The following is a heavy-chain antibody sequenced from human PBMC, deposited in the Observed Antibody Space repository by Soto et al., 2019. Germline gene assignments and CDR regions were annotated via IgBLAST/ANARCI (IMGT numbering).Heavy chain of an antibody. V-gene: IGHV4-31*03. CDR3: ARVKDGADNNSFDP. Sequence: PSETLSVTCTVSGGSISSGGYYWSLILQHPGKGLEWIGYIYYSGSTYYNPSLKSRVTISVDTSKNQFSLKLSSVTAADTAVYYCARVKDGADNNSFDPWGQGTLVTVSS. J-gene: IGHJ5*02. CDR2: IYYSGST. CDR1: GGSISSGGYY. D-gene: IGHD1-26*01.